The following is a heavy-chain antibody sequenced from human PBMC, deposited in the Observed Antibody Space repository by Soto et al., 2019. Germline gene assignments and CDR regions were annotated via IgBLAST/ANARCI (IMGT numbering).Heavy chain of an antibody. Sequence: GGPLRLSCAASGFTFTNYAITWVRQAPGKGLEWVSGINGNGGSTGYADSVKGRFTISRDNAKNSLYLQMNSLRAEDTALYYCARAGAGALDIWGQGTMVTVSS. V-gene: IGHV3-20*04. J-gene: IGHJ3*02. CDR1: GFTFTNYA. CDR2: INGNGGST. CDR3: ARAGAGALDI. D-gene: IGHD3-10*01.